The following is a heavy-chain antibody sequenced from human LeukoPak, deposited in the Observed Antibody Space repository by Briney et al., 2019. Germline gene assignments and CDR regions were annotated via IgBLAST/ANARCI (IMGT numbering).Heavy chain of an antibody. D-gene: IGHD1-1*01. V-gene: IGHV3-30*04. CDR2: ISYDGSNK. Sequence: GGSLRLSCAASGFTFSSYTMHWVRQAPGKGLEGVAVISYDGSNKYYADSVKGRFTISRDNSKNTLYLQMNSLRAEDTAVYYCASHSSTWYNSSDYWGQGTLVTVSS. J-gene: IGHJ4*02. CDR1: GFTFSSYT. CDR3: ASHSSTWYNSSDY.